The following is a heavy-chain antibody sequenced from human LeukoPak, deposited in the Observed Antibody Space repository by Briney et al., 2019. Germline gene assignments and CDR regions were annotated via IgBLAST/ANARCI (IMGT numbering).Heavy chain of an antibody. V-gene: IGHV3-7*01. CDR2: INEDGNEK. Sequence: PGGSLRLSCAASGFTFSSYWMSWVRQAPGKGLEWVASINEDGNEKYYVDSLKGRFTISRDNAQNSLYLQMNSLRVEDTAVYYCARDTYRFDDYWGQGTLVTVSS. J-gene: IGHJ4*02. CDR3: ARDTYRFDDY. CDR1: GFTFSSYW.